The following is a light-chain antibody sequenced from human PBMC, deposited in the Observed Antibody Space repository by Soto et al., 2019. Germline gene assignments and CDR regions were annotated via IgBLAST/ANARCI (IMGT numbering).Light chain of an antibody. CDR2: EVS. Sequence: QSVLTQPASVSGSPGQSITISCTGTSSDVGGYNYVSWYQQHPGKAPKLMIYEVSNRPSGVSNRFSGSKSGNTASLTISGLRVGDGAVYYCTSYTSSSPLVFGGGPNLPVL. CDR3: TSYTSSSPLV. CDR1: SSDVGGYNY. J-gene: IGLJ3*02. V-gene: IGLV2-14*01.